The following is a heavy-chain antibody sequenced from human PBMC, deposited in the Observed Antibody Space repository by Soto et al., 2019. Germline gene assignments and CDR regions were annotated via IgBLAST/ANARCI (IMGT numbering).Heavy chain of an antibody. CDR3: AKGKSTGDIDWFDP. Sequence: GGSLRGSCTASGFTLQNYAMAWVRQAPGKGLEWVSTLIGGHYGTAYSYSVKGRFTVSRDNSKNCLYLQMNSLGVEDTAMYFCAKGKSTGDIDWFDPWGQGSLVTVSS. CDR2: LIGGHYGT. J-gene: IGHJ5*02. CDR1: GFTLQNYA. V-gene: IGHV3-23*01. D-gene: IGHD3-10*01.